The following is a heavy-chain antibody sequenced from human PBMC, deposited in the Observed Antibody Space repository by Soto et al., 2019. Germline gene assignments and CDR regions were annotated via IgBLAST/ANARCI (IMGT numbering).Heavy chain of an antibody. CDR3: AKGSYGGKYGMDV. CDR2: ISHGGIDK. D-gene: IGHD4-17*01. J-gene: IGHJ6*02. Sequence: SLRLSCAASGFTFSSYGMHWVRQAPGKGLEWVAVISHGGIDKYYGSSVKGRFTTSRDSSKNTLYLQMDSLSSEDTAVYYCAKGSYGGKYGMDVWGQGTTVTVSS. V-gene: IGHV3-30*18. CDR1: GFTFSSYG.